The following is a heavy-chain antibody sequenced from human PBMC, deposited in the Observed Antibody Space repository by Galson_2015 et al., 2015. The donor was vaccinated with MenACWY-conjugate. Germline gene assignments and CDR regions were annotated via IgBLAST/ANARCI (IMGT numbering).Heavy chain of an antibody. J-gene: IGHJ6*02. CDR3: ARHPPGGRGMDV. V-gene: IGHV5-51*01. D-gene: IGHD1-26*01. CDR2: ISPIDSKT. Sequence: QSGAEVIKPGESLQISCKASGYNFLTYWIGWVRQVPGKGLEWVGLISPIDSKTRYSPAFEGRVTISADNSITTAYLQWNSLQASDTAMYYCARHPPGGRGMDVWGQGTTVTVSS. CDR1: GYNFLTYW.